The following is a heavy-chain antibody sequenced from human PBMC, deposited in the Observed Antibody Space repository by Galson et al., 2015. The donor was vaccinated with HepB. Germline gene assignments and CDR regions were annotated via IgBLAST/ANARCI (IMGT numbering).Heavy chain of an antibody. J-gene: IGHJ4*02. CDR1: GFMFNDYC. Sequence: SLRLSCAASGFMFNDYCMNWIRQAPGKGLEWVSYISSSGSSMYYADSVRGRFTISRDNAKKSLYLQMNSLRVEDTAVYYCARVGYSSSWYDDYWGQGALVTVSS. CDR2: ISSSGSSM. CDR3: ARVGYSSSWYDDY. V-gene: IGHV3-11*01. D-gene: IGHD6-13*01.